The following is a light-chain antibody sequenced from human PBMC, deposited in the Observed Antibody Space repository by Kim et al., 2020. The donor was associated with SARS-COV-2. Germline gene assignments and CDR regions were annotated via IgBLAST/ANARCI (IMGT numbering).Light chain of an antibody. J-gene: IGKJ2*01. CDR3: QQGYSVPYT. V-gene: IGKV1-39*01. CDR1: QSLSIY. Sequence: DIQMTQSPSSLSASVGDRVTITCRASQSLSIYLNWYQQKPGEAPKLLIHTASSLQSGVASRFSGGGSGTDFILTISSLQPEDFATYYCQQGYSVPYTFGQGTKLEI. CDR2: TAS.